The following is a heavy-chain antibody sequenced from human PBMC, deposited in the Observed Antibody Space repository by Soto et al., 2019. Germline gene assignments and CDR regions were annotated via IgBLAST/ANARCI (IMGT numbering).Heavy chain of an antibody. V-gene: IGHV3-30-3*01. J-gene: IGHJ4*02. D-gene: IGHD3-22*01. Sequence: PGGSLRLSCAASGFTFSSYAMHWVRQAPGKGLEWVAVISYDGSNKYYADSVKGRFTISRDNSKNTLYLQMNSLRAEDTAVFYCARDLTAYYDSSGYYYPGYWGQGTLVTVSS. CDR1: GFTFSSYA. CDR3: ARDLTAYYDSSGYYYPGY. CDR2: ISYDGSNK.